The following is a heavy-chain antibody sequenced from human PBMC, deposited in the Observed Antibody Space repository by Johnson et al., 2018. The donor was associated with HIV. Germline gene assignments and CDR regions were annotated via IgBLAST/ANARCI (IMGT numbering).Heavy chain of an antibody. V-gene: IGHV3-30*14. CDR2: ISFDGGNK. D-gene: IGHD5-24*01. CDR3: ATREKPHLAFDI. CDR1: GLTFSNYP. Sequence: QMQLVESGGGVVRPGRSLRLSCAVSGLTFSNYPMHWVRQAPGKGMDWVAVISFDGGNKYYADSVKGRFTISRDNSKNTLYLQMNSLRAEDTAVYYYATREKPHLAFDIWGQGTMVTVSS. J-gene: IGHJ3*02.